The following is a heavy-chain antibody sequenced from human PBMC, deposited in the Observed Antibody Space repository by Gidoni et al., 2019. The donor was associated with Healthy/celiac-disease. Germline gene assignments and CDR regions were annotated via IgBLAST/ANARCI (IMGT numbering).Heavy chain of an antibody. J-gene: IGHJ4*02. CDR3: AKDGADGDYVFDY. D-gene: IGHD4-17*01. Sequence: EVQLLESGGGLVQPGGSLRLSCAASGFTFSSYAMSWVRQAPGKGLAWVSAISGSGGSTYYADSVKGRFTISRDNSKNTLYLQMNSLRAEDTAVYYCAKDGADGDYVFDYWGQGTLVTVSS. CDR2: ISGSGGST. V-gene: IGHV3-23*01. CDR1: GFTFSSYA.